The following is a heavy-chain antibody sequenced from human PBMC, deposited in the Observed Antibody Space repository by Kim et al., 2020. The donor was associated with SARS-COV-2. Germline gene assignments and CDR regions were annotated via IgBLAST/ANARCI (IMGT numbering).Heavy chain of an antibody. CDR3: ARGGSGWYWGAKTYYFDY. D-gene: IGHD6-19*01. J-gene: IGHJ4*02. CDR2: IGTAGDT. CDR1: GFTFSSYD. V-gene: IGHV3-13*04. Sequence: GGSLRLSCAASGFTFSSYDMHWVRQATGKGLEWVSAIGTAGDTYYPGSVKGRFTISRENAKNSLYLQMNSLRAGDTAVYYCARGGSGWYWGAKTYYFDYWGQGTLVTVSS.